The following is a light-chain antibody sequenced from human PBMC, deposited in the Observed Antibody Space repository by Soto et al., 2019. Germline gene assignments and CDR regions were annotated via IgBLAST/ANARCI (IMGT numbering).Light chain of an antibody. CDR2: DAS. CDR3: QQYDNLPPYP. CDR1: QDISNY. J-gene: IGKJ2*01. Sequence: DLQMTQSPSSLSASVGDRVTITCQASQDISNYLNWYQQQPGKAPKLLIYDASNLETGVPSRFSRSGCGTDFTVTISRLQPEDIATYYCQQYDNLPPYPFGQGTKLEIK. V-gene: IGKV1-33*01.